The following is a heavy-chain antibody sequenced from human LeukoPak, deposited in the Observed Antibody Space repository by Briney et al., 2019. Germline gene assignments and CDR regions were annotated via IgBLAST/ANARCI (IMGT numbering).Heavy chain of an antibody. CDR3: ARDEYCSGGSCYFFDY. J-gene: IGHJ4*02. CDR2: ISSSSSYI. Sequence: PGGSLRLSCAASGFTFSSYSMNWVRQAPGKGLEWVSSISSSSSYIYYADSVKGRFTISRDNAKNSLYLQMNSLRAEDTAVYYCARDEYCSGGSCYFFDYWGQGTLVTVSS. V-gene: IGHV3-21*01. CDR1: GFTFSSYS. D-gene: IGHD2-15*01.